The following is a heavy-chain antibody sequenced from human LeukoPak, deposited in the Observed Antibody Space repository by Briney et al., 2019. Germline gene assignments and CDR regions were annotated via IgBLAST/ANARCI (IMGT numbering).Heavy chain of an antibody. J-gene: IGHJ4*02. D-gene: IGHD3-22*01. Sequence: GGXXXLSCXXSXXTFSSYWMXWVRQAPGKGLEWVANIKQDGSEKYYVDSVKGRFTISRDNAKNSLYLQMNSLRAEDTAVYYCARDLWVRSGYYNDYWGQGTLVTVSS. CDR3: ARDLWVRSGYYNDY. CDR2: IKQDGSEK. V-gene: IGHV3-7*01. CDR1: XXTFSSYW.